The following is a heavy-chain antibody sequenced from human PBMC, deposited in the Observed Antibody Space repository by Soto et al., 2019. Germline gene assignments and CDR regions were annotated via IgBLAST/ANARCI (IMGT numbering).Heavy chain of an antibody. CDR1: GFTFSTYG. CDR3: ARTKVTFGVVIGPLDY. J-gene: IGHJ4*02. D-gene: IGHD3-16*02. CDR2: ISYEGSIQ. V-gene: IGHV3-30*03. Sequence: QVQLVESGGGVVQPGRSLRLSCEGSGFTFSTYGMHWVRQAPGKGLEWVAVISYEGSIQFYADSVKDRFTISRDNSKNKVYLQMNSLRPDDTAVYYCARTKVTFGVVIGPLDYWGQGGLVTVSS.